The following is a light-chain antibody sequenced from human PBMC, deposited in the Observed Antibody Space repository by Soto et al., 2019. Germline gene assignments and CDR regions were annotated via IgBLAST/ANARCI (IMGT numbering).Light chain of an antibody. V-gene: IGLV1-47*01. CDR1: RSNIGRNY. CDR3: AAWDDTMNGQV. CDR2: RNN. Sequence: QSVLTQPPSASGTPGQRVSISCSGSRSNIGRNYVYWYQQLPGTAPKLLIQRNNERPSGVPDRFSGSKSGTSVSLAISGLRSEDEATYYCAAWDDTMNGQVFGGGTKLPVL. J-gene: IGLJ3*02.